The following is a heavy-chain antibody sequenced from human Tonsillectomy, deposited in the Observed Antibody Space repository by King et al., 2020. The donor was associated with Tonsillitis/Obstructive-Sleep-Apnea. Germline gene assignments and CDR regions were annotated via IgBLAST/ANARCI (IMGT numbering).Heavy chain of an antibody. D-gene: IGHD2-2*01. CDR3: ARGDIIVVPAAIPYTHGVDV. CDR2: IKPNSGDT. V-gene: IGHV1-2*02. Sequence: VQLVESGAEVKKPGASVKVSCESSGYTFTAYYMYWVRQAPGQGLEWMGWIKPNSGDTHYPQKFQGRVTMTRDTSISTAYMQMSGLRSDDTAVYFCARGDIIVVPAAIPYTHGVDVWGQGTTVIVSS. CDR1: GYTFTAYY. J-gene: IGHJ6*02.